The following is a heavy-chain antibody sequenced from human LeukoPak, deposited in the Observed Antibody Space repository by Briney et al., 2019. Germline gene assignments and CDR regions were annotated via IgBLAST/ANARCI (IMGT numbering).Heavy chain of an antibody. Sequence: GGSLRLSCAASGFTFDDYVMSWVRQAPGKGLEWVSGINWNGGSTGYADSVKGRFTISRDNAKNSLYLQMNSLRAEDTALYYCARANYYDSSGYYYSFDYWGQGTLVTVSS. CDR2: INWNGGST. CDR3: ARANYYDSSGYYYSFDY. J-gene: IGHJ4*02. CDR1: GFTFDDYV. D-gene: IGHD3-22*01. V-gene: IGHV3-20*04.